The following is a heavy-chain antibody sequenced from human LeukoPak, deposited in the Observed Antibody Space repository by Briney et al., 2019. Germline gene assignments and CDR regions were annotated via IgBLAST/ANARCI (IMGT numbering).Heavy chain of an antibody. D-gene: IGHD3-10*01. V-gene: IGHV4-4*02. J-gene: IGHJ4*02. Sequence: PSETLSLTCAVSGGSISSSNWWSWVRQPPGKGLEWIGEIYHSGSTNYNPSLKSRVTISVDKSKNQFPLKLSSVTAADTAVYYCARDNHRYGSGSYWYVYWGQGTLVTVSS. CDR1: GGSISSSNW. CDR2: IYHSGST. CDR3: ARDNHRYGSGSYWYVY.